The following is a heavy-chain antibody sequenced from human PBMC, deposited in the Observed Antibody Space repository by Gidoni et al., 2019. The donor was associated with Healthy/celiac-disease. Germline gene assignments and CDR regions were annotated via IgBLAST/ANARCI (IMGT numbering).Heavy chain of an antibody. CDR2: INSDGSST. CDR3: ASTYDYGDYAGVTNDAFDI. Sequence: EVQLVASGGGLVQPGGSLRLSCAASGFTFSSYWMHWVRQAPGKGLVWVSRINSDGSSTSYADSVKGRFTISRDNAKNTLYLQMNSLRAEDTAVYYCASTYDYGDYAGVTNDAFDIWGQGTMVTVSS. D-gene: IGHD4-17*01. CDR1: GFTFSSYW. V-gene: IGHV3-74*01. J-gene: IGHJ3*02.